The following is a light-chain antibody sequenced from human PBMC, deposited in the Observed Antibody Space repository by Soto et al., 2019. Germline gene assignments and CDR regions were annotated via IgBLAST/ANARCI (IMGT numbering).Light chain of an antibody. J-gene: IGLJ1*01. CDR1: SSDIGGSNH. CDR2: EVS. CDR3: ISYITSSTSYV. V-gene: IGLV2-14*01. Sequence: QSALTQPASLSGSPGQSITISCTGTSSDIGGSNHVAWFQHHPGKVPRLIIYEVSHRPPGVSYRFSGSKSGNSASLTISGLQAEDEADYYCISYITSSTSYVFGSGTKLTVL.